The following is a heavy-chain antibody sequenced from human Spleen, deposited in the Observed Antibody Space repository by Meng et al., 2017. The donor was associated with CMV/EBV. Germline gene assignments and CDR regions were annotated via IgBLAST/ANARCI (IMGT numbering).Heavy chain of an antibody. V-gene: IGHV4-59*12. CDR1: SGFKSSYY. CDR2: IYYGGST. Sequence: SETLSLTCTVSSGFKSSYYWSWIRQLPGKGLEWIGYIYYGGSTHYNPSLKSRVTVSVDTSKSQFSLKLTYVTAADTAVYYCSRAQSSRVTIFGILISKFYFDSWGQGKQVTVSS. D-gene: IGHD3-3*01. CDR3: SRAQSSRVTIFGILISKFYFDS. J-gene: IGHJ4*02.